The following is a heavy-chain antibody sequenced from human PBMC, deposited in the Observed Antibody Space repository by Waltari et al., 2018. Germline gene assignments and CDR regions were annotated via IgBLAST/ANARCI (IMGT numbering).Heavy chain of an antibody. Sequence: EVQLVESGGGLVQPGGSLRLSCAASGFTFSSYWMSGVRQAPGKGLEWVANIKQDGSEKYYVDSVKGRFTISRDNAKNSLYLQMNSLRAEDTAVYYCARDYTDPPNYGMDVWGQGTTVTVSS. CDR2: IKQDGSEK. J-gene: IGHJ6*02. CDR3: ARDYTDPPNYGMDV. V-gene: IGHV3-7*01. CDR1: GFTFSSYW.